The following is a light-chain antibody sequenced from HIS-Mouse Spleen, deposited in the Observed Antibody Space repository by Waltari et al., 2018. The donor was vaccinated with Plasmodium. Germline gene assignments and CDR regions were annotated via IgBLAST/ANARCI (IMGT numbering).Light chain of an antibody. CDR3: QQSYSTWT. Sequence: DIQMTQSPSSLSASVGDRVTITCRASQSISSYLNWYQKKPGKAHKLLIYAASSLQSGVPSRFRGSGSGTDFTLTISSLQPEDCATYYCQQSYSTWTFGQGTKVEIK. V-gene: IGKV1-39*01. J-gene: IGKJ1*01. CDR1: QSISSY. CDR2: AAS.